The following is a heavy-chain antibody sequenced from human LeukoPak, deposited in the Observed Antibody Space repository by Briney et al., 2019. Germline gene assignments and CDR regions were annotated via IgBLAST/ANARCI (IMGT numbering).Heavy chain of an antibody. CDR3: ARGVYPDYFDY. V-gene: IGHV4-61*02. CDR2: MSTSGST. CDR1: GGSISSGSYY. J-gene: IGHJ4*02. D-gene: IGHD3-16*02. Sequence: SETLSLTCTVSGGSISSGSYYWSWIRQPAGEGLEWIGRMSTSGSTNYNPSLKSRVTISIDTSENLLSLKLNSVTAADTAVYYCARGVYPDYFDYWGQGTLVTVSS.